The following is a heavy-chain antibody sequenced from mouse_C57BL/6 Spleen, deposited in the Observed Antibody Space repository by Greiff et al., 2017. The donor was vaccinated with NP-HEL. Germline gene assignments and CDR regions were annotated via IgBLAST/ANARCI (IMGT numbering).Heavy chain of an antibody. CDR3: ARKEGYDDAMDY. CDR1: GYTFTSYW. D-gene: IGHD2-2*01. J-gene: IGHJ4*01. Sequence: VQLQQPGAELVMPGASVKLSCKASGYTFTSYWMHWVKQRPGQGLEWIGEIDPSDSYTNYNQKFKGKSTLTVDKSSSTAYMQLSSLTSEDSAVYYCARKEGYDDAMDYWGQGTSVTVSS. V-gene: IGHV1-69*01. CDR2: IDPSDSYT.